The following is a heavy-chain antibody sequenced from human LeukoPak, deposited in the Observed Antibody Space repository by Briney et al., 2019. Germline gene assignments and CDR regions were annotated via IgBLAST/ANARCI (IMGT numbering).Heavy chain of an antibody. J-gene: IGHJ4*02. CDR2: IKQDGSEK. CDR1: GVTVSSNY. Sequence: PGGSLRLSCAASGVTVSSNYMSWVRQAPGKGLEWVANIKQDGSEKYYVDSVRGRFTISRDNAKNSLYLQMNSLRAEDTAVYYCARTGLVRFFDYWGQGTLVTVSS. CDR3: ARTGLVRFFDY. V-gene: IGHV3-7*01. D-gene: IGHD6-19*01.